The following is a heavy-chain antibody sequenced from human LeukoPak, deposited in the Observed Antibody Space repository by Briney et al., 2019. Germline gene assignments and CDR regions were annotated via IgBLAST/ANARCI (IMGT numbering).Heavy chain of an antibody. D-gene: IGHD6-25*01. CDR2: IYSGGST. CDR1: GFTVSSNY. V-gene: IGHV3-53*01. Sequence: QTGGSLRLSCAASGFTVSSNYMSWVRQAPGKGLEWVSVIYSGGSTYYEDSVKGGFTISRDNSKNTRYLQMNSLRAEDTAVYYCARDDGGAFDIWGKGTMVTVSS. CDR3: ARDDGGAFDI. J-gene: IGHJ3*02.